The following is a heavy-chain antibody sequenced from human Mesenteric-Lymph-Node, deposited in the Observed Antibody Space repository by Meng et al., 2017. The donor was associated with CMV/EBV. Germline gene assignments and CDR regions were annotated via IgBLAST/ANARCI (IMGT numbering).Heavy chain of an antibody. CDR1: GLTFSDYY. Sequence: GGSLRLSCAASGLTFSDYYMNWVRQAPGKGLEWFSSTSSSSTIYYADSVKGRFTISRDDAKNSLYLQMNSLRAEDTAVYYCARDIPIVDIVVVPAAIGNYYYYYGMDVWGQGTTVTVSS. CDR3: ARDIPIVDIVVVPAAIGNYYYYYGMDV. D-gene: IGHD2-2*03. J-gene: IGHJ6*02. V-gene: IGHV3-69-1*02. CDR2: TSSSSTI.